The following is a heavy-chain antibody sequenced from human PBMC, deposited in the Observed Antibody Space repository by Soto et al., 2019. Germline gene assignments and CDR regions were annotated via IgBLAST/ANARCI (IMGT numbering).Heavy chain of an antibody. Sequence: QVQLVQSGAEVKKPGSSVKVSCKASGGTLSSYTISWVRQAPGQGLEWMGRIIPILGIANYAQKFQGRVTITADKSTSTAYMELSSLRSEDTAVYYCARVAGYYDFWSGPSSHWGQGTLVTVSS. D-gene: IGHD3-3*01. J-gene: IGHJ4*02. V-gene: IGHV1-69*02. CDR3: ARVAGYYDFWSGPSSH. CDR1: GGTLSSYT. CDR2: IIPILGIA.